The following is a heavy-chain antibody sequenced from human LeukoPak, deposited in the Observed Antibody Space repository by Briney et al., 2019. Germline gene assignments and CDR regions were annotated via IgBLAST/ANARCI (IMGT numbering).Heavy chain of an antibody. D-gene: IGHD3-10*01. CDR3: ARGGFGAFDY. CDR1: GYSIRSGYY. Sequence: SETLSLTCAVSGYSIRSGYYWGWIRQPPGKGLEWIGSIYHSGSTYYNSSLKNRVTISVDTSKHQFSLKLSSVTAADTAVYYCARGGFGAFDYWGQGTLVTVSS. V-gene: IGHV4-38-2*01. J-gene: IGHJ4*02. CDR2: IYHSGST.